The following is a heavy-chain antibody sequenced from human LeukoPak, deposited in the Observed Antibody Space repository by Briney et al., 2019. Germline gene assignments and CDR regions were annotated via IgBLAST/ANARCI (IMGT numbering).Heavy chain of an antibody. CDR1: GGTFSNYA. V-gene: IGHV1-69*13. CDR3: AREWAGYGSGSYYYY. D-gene: IGHD3-10*01. CDR2: IIPLFGTA. J-gene: IGHJ4*02. Sequence: SVKVSCKASGGTFSNYAISWVRQAPGQGLEWMGGIIPLFGTANYAQKFLGRVTITADESTSTTHMYLSSLKSEDTAVYYCAREWAGYGSGSYYYYWGQGTLVTVSS.